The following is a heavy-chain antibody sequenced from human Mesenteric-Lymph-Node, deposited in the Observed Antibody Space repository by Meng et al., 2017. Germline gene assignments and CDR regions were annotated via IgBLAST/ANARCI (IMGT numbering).Heavy chain of an antibody. CDR3: AKSSGSTGYYVRDASDI. CDR1: GFTFSSYE. J-gene: IGHJ3*02. D-gene: IGHD3-9*01. Sequence: GGSLRLSCAASGFTFSSYEMNWVRQAPGKGLEWVSAVSGAGGGSDYADSVKGRFTVSRDNSKNMLYLQMNSLRVEDTAVYYCAKSSGSTGYYVRDASDIWGHGTMVTVSS. CDR2: VSGAGGGS. V-gene: IGHV3-23*01.